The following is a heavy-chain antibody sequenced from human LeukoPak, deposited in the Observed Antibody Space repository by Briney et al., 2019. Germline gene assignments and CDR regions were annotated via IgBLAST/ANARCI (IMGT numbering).Heavy chain of an antibody. J-gene: IGHJ4*02. CDR2: ISGSGGRT. V-gene: IGHV3-23*01. Sequence: GGSLRLSCAVSGITLSNYGMSWVRQAPGKGLEWVAGISGSGGRTNYADSVKGRFTISRDNPKNTLYLQMNSLRAEDTAVYFCAKRGVVIRVILVGFHKEANYFDSWGQGVPVTVSS. D-gene: IGHD3-22*01. CDR3: AKRGVVIRVILVGFHKEANYFDS. CDR1: GITLSNYG.